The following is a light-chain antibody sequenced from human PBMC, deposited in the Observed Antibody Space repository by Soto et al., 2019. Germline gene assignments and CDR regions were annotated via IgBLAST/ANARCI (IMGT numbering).Light chain of an antibody. CDR2: AAS. V-gene: IGKV1-39*01. CDR1: QTIKTY. Sequence: DIQMTQSPLSLSASVGDKVNITCRASQTIKTYLNWYQQKPGKAPKLLLYAASTLQAGVPSRFSGSGSGTEFTVTIASLQPEDFGTYYCQQSYETPLALGGGTKVDIK. J-gene: IGKJ4*01. CDR3: QQSYETPLA.